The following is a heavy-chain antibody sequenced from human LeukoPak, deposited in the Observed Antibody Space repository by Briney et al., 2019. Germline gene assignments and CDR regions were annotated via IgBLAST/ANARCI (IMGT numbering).Heavy chain of an antibody. J-gene: IGHJ4*02. CDR2: INWNRRKI. Sequence: GRSLRLSCATSGFTFDDSAMHWVRQAPGKGLEWVAGINWNRRKIGYADSVRGRFTISRDNAKNSLSLQMNSLRAEDTAVYYCVRDKDWGFDYWGQGTLVTVSS. CDR3: VRDKDWGFDY. V-gene: IGHV3-9*01. CDR1: GFTFDDSA. D-gene: IGHD7-27*01.